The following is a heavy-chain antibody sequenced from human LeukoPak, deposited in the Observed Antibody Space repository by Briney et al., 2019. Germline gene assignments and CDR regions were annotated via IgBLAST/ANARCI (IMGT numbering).Heavy chain of an antibody. Sequence: GGSLRLSCAASGFTFSSYWMSWVRQAPGKGLEWVANIKQDGSEKYYVDSMKGRFTISRDNAKNSLYLQMNSLRAEDTAVYYCARVRERYFDWLPPDYWGQGTLVTVSS. CDR1: GFTFSSYW. CDR3: ARVRERYFDWLPPDY. CDR2: IKQDGSEK. D-gene: IGHD3-9*01. J-gene: IGHJ4*02. V-gene: IGHV3-7*03.